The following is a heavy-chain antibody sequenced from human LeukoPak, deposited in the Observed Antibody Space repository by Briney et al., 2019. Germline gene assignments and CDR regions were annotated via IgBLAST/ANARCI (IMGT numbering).Heavy chain of an antibody. CDR1: GFTFNSYA. J-gene: IGHJ4*02. CDR3: ARDSGSGYDILTHYYIYY. CDR2: ISYDGSNI. D-gene: IGHD3-9*01. Sequence: PGGSLRLSCAASGFTFNSYATHWVRQAPGKGLEWVAVISYDGSNIYYADSVKGRFTSSRDNSKNMMYLQMNSLRAEDTGVYYCARDSGSGYDILTHYYIYYWGQGTLVTVSS. V-gene: IGHV3-30*04.